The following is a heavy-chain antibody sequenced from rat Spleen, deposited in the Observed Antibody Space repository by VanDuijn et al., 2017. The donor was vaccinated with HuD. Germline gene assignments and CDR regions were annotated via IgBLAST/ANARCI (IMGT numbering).Heavy chain of an antibody. CDR1: GFSLTSYT. CDR3: ASPRARYYYDGTYSSPFDH. V-gene: IGHV2-6*01. Sequence: QVQLKESGPGLVQPSQTLSLTCTVSGFSLTSYTVSWVRQPPGKGLEWIAAISSGGSTYYNSAFKSRLTINRDTSKSQVFLKMNTLQSEDTAMYFCASPRARYYYDGTYSSPFDHWGQGVMVTVSS. CDR2: ISSGGST. D-gene: IGHD1-12*02. J-gene: IGHJ2*01.